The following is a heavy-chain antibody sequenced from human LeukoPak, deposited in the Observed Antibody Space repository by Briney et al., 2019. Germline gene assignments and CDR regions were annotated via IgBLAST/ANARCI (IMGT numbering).Heavy chain of an antibody. J-gene: IGHJ4*02. V-gene: IGHV3-21*01. Sequence: GGSLRLSCAASGFTFSSYSMNWVRQAPGKGLEWVSSISSSSSYIYYADSVKGRFTISRDNAKNSLYLQMNSLRAEDTVVYYCARGTGGSYYFDYWGQGTLVTVSS. CDR3: ARGTGGSYYFDY. D-gene: IGHD1-26*01. CDR1: GFTFSSYS. CDR2: ISSSSSYI.